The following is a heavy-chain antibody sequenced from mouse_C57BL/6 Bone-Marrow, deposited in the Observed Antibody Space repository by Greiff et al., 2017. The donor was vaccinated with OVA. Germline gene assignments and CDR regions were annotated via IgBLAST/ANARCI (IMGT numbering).Heavy chain of an antibody. CDR3: SRQTRVYYFDY. CDR2: ISGGGGNT. J-gene: IGHJ2*01. V-gene: IGHV5-9*01. Sequence: DVQLVESGGGLVKPGGSLKLSCAASGFTFSSYTMSWVRQTPEKRLEWVATISGGGGNTYYPDSVKGRFTISRDNAKNNLYLQMSSLRSEDTALYYCSRQTRVYYFDYWGQGTTLTVSS. CDR1: GFTFSSYT. D-gene: IGHD3-1*01.